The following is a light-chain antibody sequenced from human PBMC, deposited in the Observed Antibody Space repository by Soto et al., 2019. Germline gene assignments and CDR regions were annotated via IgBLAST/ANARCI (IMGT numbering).Light chain of an antibody. V-gene: IGLV2-14*01. J-gene: IGLJ1*01. CDR1: TSDIGDYNY. CDR2: LVS. Sequence: QYALTQPASVCGSPGQSITISCTGTTSDIGDYNYVSWYQHLPDKVPKLIISLVSNRPSGVSNRFSGSKSGNTASLTISGLQAEDEGDYYCTSWGIFGPGTKVTV. CDR3: TSWGI.